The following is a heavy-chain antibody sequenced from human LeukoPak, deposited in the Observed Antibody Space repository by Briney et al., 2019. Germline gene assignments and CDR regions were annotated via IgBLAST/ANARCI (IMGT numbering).Heavy chain of an antibody. D-gene: IGHD1-26*01. Sequence: PGGCLRLSCAASGFTFSSYWMSWVRQAPGKGLEWGANIKQDGSEKYYVDSVKGRFTISRDNAKNSLYLQMNSLRAEDTAVYYCASRVGATGGSYFDYWGQGTLVTVSS. V-gene: IGHV3-7*05. J-gene: IGHJ4*02. CDR2: IKQDGSEK. CDR1: GFTFSSYW. CDR3: ASRVGATGGSYFDY.